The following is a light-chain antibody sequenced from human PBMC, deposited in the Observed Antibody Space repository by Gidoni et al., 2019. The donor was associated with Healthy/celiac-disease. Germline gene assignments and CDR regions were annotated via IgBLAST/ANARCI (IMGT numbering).Light chain of an antibody. J-gene: IGKJ2*01. CDR2: AAS. CDR3: QQSYSTPPYT. Sequence: EIQLTQSPSSLSASVGDRVTITCRASQSLSSYLNWYQQKPGKAPKLLIYAASSLQSGVPSRFSGSGSGTDFTLTISSLQPEDFATYYCQQSYSTPPYTFGQGTKLEIK. V-gene: IGKV1-39*01. CDR1: QSLSSY.